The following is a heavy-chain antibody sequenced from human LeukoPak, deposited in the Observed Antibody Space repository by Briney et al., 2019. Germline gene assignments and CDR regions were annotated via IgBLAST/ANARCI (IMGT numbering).Heavy chain of an antibody. V-gene: IGHV4-34*01. CDR2: INHSGST. Sequence: KPSETLSLTCAVYGGSFSGYYWSWIRQPPGKGLEWIGEINHSGSTNYDPSPKSRVTISVDTSKNQFSLKLSSVTAADTAVYYCARGFYYDFWSGYPSHYFDYWGQGTLVTVSS. CDR1: GGSFSGYY. J-gene: IGHJ4*02. CDR3: ARGFYYDFWSGYPSHYFDY. D-gene: IGHD3-3*01.